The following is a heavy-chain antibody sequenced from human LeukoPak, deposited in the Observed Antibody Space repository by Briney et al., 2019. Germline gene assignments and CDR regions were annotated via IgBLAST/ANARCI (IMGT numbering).Heavy chain of an antibody. V-gene: IGHV5-51*01. J-gene: IGHJ3*02. Sequence: GESLKISCKGSGYSFTSYWIGWVRQMPGKGLEGMGIIYPGDSDTRYSPSFQGQVTISADKSISTAYLQWSSLKASDTAMYYCARRRSYDFWSGLSGDAFDIWGQGTMVTVSS. CDR2: IYPGDSDT. CDR3: ARRRSYDFWSGLSGDAFDI. CDR1: GYSFTSYW. D-gene: IGHD3-3*01.